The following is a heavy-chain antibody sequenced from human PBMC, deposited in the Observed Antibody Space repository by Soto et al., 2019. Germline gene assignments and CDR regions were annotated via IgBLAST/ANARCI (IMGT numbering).Heavy chain of an antibody. CDR2: IYYAGST. Sequence: PSETLSLTCTVSGGSISSYYWSWIRQPPGRGLEWIGFIYYAGSTKYNPSLNSRVTISVDTSKNQFSLTVTSVTAADTAVYYCASRIVATETFDYWGQGTLVTVSS. V-gene: IGHV4-59*08. D-gene: IGHD5-12*01. CDR3: ASRIVATETFDY. J-gene: IGHJ4*02. CDR1: GGSISSYY.